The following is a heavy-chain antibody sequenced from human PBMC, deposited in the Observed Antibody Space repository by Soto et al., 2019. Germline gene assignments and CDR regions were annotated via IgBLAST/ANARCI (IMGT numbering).Heavy chain of an antibody. CDR1: GFSLSRTREG. V-gene: IGHV2-5*01. D-gene: IGHD4-4*01. CDR2: IYWYDDK. CDR3: ALARYSNFDY. J-gene: IGHJ4*02. Sequence: QITLKQAGPSLAKPTQTLTLTCTFSGFSLSRTREGVGWICQPPGKALEWLALIYWYDDKRYSPSLKSRLTIPKDTSKNQVVLTLTNMDPVDTATYYCALARYSNFDYWGQGTLVTVSS.